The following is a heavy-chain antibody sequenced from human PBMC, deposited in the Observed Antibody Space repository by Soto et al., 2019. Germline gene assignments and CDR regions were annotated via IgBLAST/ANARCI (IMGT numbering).Heavy chain of an antibody. CDR2: IIPIFGTA. J-gene: IGHJ6*02. Sequence: SVKVSCKASGGTFSSYAISWVRQAPGQGLEWMGGIIPIFGTANYAQKFQGRVTTTADESTSTAYMELSSLRSEDTAVYYCAAGYCSSTSCYNPPLGYYYYYGMDVWGQGTTVTVSS. D-gene: IGHD2-2*02. V-gene: IGHV1-69*13. CDR1: GGTFSSYA. CDR3: AAGYCSSTSCYNPPLGYYYYYGMDV.